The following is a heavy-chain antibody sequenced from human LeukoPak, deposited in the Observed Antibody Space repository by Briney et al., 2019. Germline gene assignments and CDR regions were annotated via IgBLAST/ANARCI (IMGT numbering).Heavy chain of an antibody. CDR3: AKPYNYGTYSFDY. D-gene: IGHD5-18*01. CDR2: ISSGSSTI. Sequence: GGSLRLSCAASGFIFSSYSMNWVRQAPGKGLEWVSYISSGSSTIYYADSVRGRFTISRDNSKNTLYLQMNSLRAEDTAIYYCAKPYNYGTYSFDYWGQGALVTVSS. J-gene: IGHJ4*02. V-gene: IGHV3-48*01. CDR1: GFIFSSYS.